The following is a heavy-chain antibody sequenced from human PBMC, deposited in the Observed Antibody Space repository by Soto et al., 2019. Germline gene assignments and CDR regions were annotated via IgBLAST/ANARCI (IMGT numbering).Heavy chain of an antibody. CDR1: GYRFTNDY. J-gene: IGHJ4*02. D-gene: IGHD4-17*01. V-gene: IGHV1-46*01. CDR3: AREVESTPPPYYFGH. CDR2: INSTDGST. Sequence: VSGKVACKASGYRFTNDYIHRVRQAPRQGLEWIGIINSTDGSTLYAPQFRDRVTMTRDTSTSTVYLELNSLRSEDTAVFYFAREVESTPPPYYFGHWGQGTLVTVSS.